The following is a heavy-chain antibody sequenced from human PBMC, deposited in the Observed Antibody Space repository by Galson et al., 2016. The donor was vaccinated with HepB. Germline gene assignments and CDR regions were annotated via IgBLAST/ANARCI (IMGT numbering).Heavy chain of an antibody. Sequence: SVKVSCKASGYTFTSYYMHWVRQAPGQGLEWMGIINPSGGSTRYAEKFQGRVTMTRDTSTSTVYMEFSSLTSEDTAVYYCAKEGVGGRWFDPWGQGTLVTVSS. J-gene: IGHJ5*02. CDR2: INPSGGST. CDR3: AKEGVGGRWFDP. D-gene: IGHD3-16*01. CDR1: GYTFTSYY. V-gene: IGHV1-46*01.